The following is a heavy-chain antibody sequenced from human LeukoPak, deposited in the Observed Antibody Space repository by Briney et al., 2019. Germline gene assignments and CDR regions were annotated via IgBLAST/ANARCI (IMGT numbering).Heavy chain of an antibody. V-gene: IGHV1-2*02. CDR1: RYTLTGYY. CDR3: ARDRGVVATTN. CDR2: INPNSGGT. J-gene: IGHJ4*02. Sequence: ASVKVSCKASRYTLTGYYMHGLRQAPGKGLAGMGWINPNSGGTNYAQKFQGRVPMTRNTSISTAYMELSRLRSEDTAVYYCARDRGVVATTNWGQGTPVTVSS. D-gene: IGHD5-12*01.